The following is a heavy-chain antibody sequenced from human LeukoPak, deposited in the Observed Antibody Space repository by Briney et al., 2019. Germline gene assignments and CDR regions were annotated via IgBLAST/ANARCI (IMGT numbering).Heavy chain of an antibody. D-gene: IGHD6-13*01. CDR1: GGSFSGYY. CDR3: ARVIAAAGSYYYYYYYMDV. V-gene: IGHV4-34*01. CDR2: INHSGST. Sequence: PSETLSLTCAVYGGSFSGYYWSWIRQPPGKGLEWIGEINHSGSTNYNPSLKSRVTISVDTSKNQFSLKLSSVTAADMAVYYCARVIAAAGSYYYYYYYMDVWGKGTTVTVSS. J-gene: IGHJ6*03.